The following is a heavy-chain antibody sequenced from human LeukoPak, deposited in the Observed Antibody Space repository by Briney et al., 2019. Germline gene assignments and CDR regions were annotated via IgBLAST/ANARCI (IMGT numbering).Heavy chain of an antibody. CDR3: ATYRQVLLPFES. CDR2: ISYDGSNK. J-gene: IGHJ4*02. CDR1: GFTFSSYE. Sequence: GGSRRLSCAASGFTFSSYEMNWVRQAPGKGLEWVAVISYDGSNKYYADSVRGRFTISRDNSKNTLYLQMNSLRAEDTAIYYCATYRQVLLPFESWGQGTLVTVSS. V-gene: IGHV3-30*03. D-gene: IGHD2-8*02.